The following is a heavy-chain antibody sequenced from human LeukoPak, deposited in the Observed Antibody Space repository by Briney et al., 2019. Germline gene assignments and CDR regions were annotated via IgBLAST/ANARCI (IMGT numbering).Heavy chain of an antibody. CDR2: ISYDGSNK. CDR1: GFTFSNHG. V-gene: IGHV3-30*18. J-gene: IGHJ6*02. D-gene: IGHD6-19*01. Sequence: GGSLRLSCAASGFTFSNHGMHWVRQAPGKGLEWVAIISYDGSNKYYADSVKGRFTISRDTSKNTMYLQTNSLRAEDTAVYYCAKGAVAWGYYGMDVWGQGTTLTVSS. CDR3: AKGAVAWGYYGMDV.